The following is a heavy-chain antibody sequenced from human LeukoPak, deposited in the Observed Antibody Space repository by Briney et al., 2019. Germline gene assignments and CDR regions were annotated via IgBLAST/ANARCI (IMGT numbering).Heavy chain of an antibody. CDR3: ARDSSGSSFDY. CDR2: ISSSRRYI. CDR1: GFTFSSYI. V-gene: IGHV3-21*01. J-gene: IGHJ4*02. D-gene: IGHD1-26*01. Sequence: PGGALRLSCAASGFTFSSYIMNWVRQAPGKGLEGVSFISSSRRYIYYADSVKGRFTISRDNDKNSLYLQMNSLRAEDTAVYYCARDSSGSSFDYWGQGTLVTVSS.